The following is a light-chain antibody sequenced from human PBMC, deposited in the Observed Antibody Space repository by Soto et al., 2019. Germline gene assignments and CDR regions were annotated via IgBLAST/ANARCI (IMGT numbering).Light chain of an antibody. Sequence: QSALTQPASVSGSPGQSITISCTGTISDIGGYNFISWYQHHPGKAPKLVIYDVATRPSGVSNRFSGSKSGSTASLIISRLQTEDEADYYCVSFTSSTTYVFGSGTKLTVL. CDR3: VSFTSSTTYV. CDR2: DVA. CDR1: ISDIGGYNF. J-gene: IGLJ1*01. V-gene: IGLV2-14*01.